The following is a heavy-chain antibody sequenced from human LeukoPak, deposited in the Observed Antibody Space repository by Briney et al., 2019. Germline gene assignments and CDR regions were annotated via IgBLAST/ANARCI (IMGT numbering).Heavy chain of an antibody. V-gene: IGHV3-9*01. CDR2: ITWNSDTI. D-gene: IGHD2-15*01. J-gene: IGHJ6*03. CDR3: ARGGGGYCSGGRCNFYRYYMDV. CDR1: GFTLDDYV. Sequence: GRSLRLSCAASGFTLDDYVMHWVRQAPGKGLEWVSGITWNSDTIAYADSVKGRFTISRDNAKNSLYLQMNSLRAEDTAVYYCARGGGGYCSGGRCNFYRYYMDVWGKGTTVTVSS.